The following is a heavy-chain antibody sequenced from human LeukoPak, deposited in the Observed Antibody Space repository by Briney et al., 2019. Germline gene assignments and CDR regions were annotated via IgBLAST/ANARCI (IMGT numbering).Heavy chain of an antibody. CDR1: GGTLSSFT. J-gene: IGHJ4*02. CDR3: ARKDTWRGGPFDY. CDR2: ISAYNGNT. Sequence: GASVKVSCKASGGTLSSFTISWVRQAPGQGREWMGWISAYNGNTNYAQNLQGRVTMTTDTSTGTAYMELRSLRSDDTAVYYCARKDTWRGGPFDYWGQGTLVTVSS. V-gene: IGHV1-18*01. D-gene: IGHD2-15*01.